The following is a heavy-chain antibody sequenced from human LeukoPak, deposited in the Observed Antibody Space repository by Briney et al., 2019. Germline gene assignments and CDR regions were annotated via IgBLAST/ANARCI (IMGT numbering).Heavy chain of an antibody. D-gene: IGHD2-15*01. CDR1: GYTFTSYY. CDR3: ARDYCSGGSCYSRFDY. Sequence: ASVKVSCKASGYTFTSYYMHWVRQAPGQGLEWMGIINPSGGSTSYAQKFQGRVTMTRDTPTSTVYMELSSLRSEDTAVYYCARDYCSGGSCYSRFDYWGQGTLVTVSS. V-gene: IGHV1-46*01. J-gene: IGHJ4*02. CDR2: INPSGGST.